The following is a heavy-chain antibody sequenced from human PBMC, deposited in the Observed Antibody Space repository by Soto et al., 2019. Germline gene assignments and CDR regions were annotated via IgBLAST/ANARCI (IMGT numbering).Heavy chain of an antibody. V-gene: IGHV4-31*03. CDR2: IYYSGST. D-gene: IGHD3-22*01. CDR3: ARDIGGRITMIAEGIDAFDI. CDR1: GGSISSGGYY. J-gene: IGHJ3*02. Sequence: QVQLQESGPGLVKPSQTLSLTCTVSGGSISSGGYYWSWIRQHPGKGLEWIGYIYYSGSTYYNPSLKSRVTISVDTSKNQFSLKLSSVTAADTAVYYCARDIGGRITMIAEGIDAFDIWGQGTMVTVSS.